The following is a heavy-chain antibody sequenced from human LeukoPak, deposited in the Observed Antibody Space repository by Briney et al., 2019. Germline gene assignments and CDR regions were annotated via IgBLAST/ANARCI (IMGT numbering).Heavy chain of an antibody. D-gene: IGHD3-16*01. CDR3: AKGDWFDS. Sequence: GGSLRLSCAASGFTFSSYAMSWVRQAPGKGPEWVSTISGRDGSTYYADSVKGRFTISRDNSKNTLYLQMNSLTTEDTAFYYCAKGDWFDSWGQGTLVTVSS. CDR2: ISGRDGST. J-gene: IGHJ5*01. CDR1: GFTFSSYA. V-gene: IGHV3-23*01.